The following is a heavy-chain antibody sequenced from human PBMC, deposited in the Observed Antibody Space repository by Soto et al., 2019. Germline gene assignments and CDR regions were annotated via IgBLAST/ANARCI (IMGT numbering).Heavy chain of an antibody. CDR1: GFTFSSYE. Sequence: GGSLRLSCAASGFTFSSYEMNWVRQAPGKGLEWISYIGGSGGTKYSADSVKGRFTISRDNAQNSLHLQMNSLRVEDTAVYYCARDRGGDVGQFLFPDGFDLWGQGTMVTVSS. CDR2: IGGSGGTK. J-gene: IGHJ3*01. CDR3: ARDRGGDVGQFLFPDGFDL. D-gene: IGHD3-10*01. V-gene: IGHV3-48*03.